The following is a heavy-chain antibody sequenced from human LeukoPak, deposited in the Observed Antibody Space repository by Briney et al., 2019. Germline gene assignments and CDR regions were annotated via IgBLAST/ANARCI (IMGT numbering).Heavy chain of an antibody. V-gene: IGHV3-48*01. CDR2: ISSSSSTI. CDR3: ARDNPYGELTWDF. J-gene: IGHJ4*02. CDR1: GFTFSSYS. D-gene: IGHD4-17*01. Sequence: GGSLRLSCAASGFTFSSYSMNWVRQAPGKGLEWVSYISSSSSTIYYADSVKGRFTISRDNAKNSLYLQMNSLRAEDTAVYYCARDNPYGELTWDFWGQGTLVTVSS.